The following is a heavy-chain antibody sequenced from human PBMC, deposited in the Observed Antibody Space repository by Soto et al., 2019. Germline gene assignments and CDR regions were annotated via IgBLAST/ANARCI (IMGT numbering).Heavy chain of an antibody. CDR1: GGSFSGYY. CDR2: INHSGST. CDR3: ARGPGDYGMDV. Sequence: SETLSLTCAVYGGSFSGYYWSWIRQPPGKGLEWIGEINHSGSTNYNPSLKSRVTISVDTSKNQFSLKLSSVTAADTAVYYCARGPGDYGMDVWGQGTKVTVSS. V-gene: IGHV4-34*01. J-gene: IGHJ6*02.